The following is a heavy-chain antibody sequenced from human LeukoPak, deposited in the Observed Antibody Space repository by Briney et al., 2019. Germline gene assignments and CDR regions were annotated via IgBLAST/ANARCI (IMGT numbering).Heavy chain of an antibody. CDR3: ARARWTSTVTTYYLDY. Sequence: ASVKVPCKASGYTFTSYAIQWVRQAPGQRLEWMGWINAGNGKTKYSQEFQGRVTITRDTSATTGYMELSSLRSEDTAVYYCARARWTSTVTTYYLDYWGQGTLVTVSS. CDR1: GYTFTSYA. D-gene: IGHD4-17*01. CDR2: INAGNGKT. V-gene: IGHV1-3*01. J-gene: IGHJ4*02.